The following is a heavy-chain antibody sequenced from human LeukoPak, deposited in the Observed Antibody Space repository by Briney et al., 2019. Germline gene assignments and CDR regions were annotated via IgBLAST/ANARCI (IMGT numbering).Heavy chain of an antibody. J-gene: IGHJ6*03. CDR3: ARHQSGSYPTYSMDV. CDR2: MFYSGST. CDR1: GGSISSSSYY. V-gene: IGHV4-39*01. D-gene: IGHD1-26*01. Sequence: SETLSLTCTVSGGSISSSSYYWGWIRQPPGKGLEWIGSMFYSGSTYYNPSLKSRVTISVDTSKNHFSLKLSSVTAADTAVYYCARHQSGSYPTYSMDVWGKGTTVTVSS.